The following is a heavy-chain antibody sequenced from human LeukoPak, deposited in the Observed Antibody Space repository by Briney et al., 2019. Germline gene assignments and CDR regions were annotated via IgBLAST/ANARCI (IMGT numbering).Heavy chain of an antibody. D-gene: IGHD5-24*01. V-gene: IGHV4-59*01. CDR2: IYYSGMT. CDR1: GGSISSYY. Sequence: SGTLSLTCTVSGGSISSYYWSWIPQPPGKGLEWIGYIYYSGMTNYNPSLKSRVTISLETSTNQFSLKLSSVTAADTAVYYCARSLSFDGYSDYWGQGTLVTVP. J-gene: IGHJ4*02. CDR3: ARSLSFDGYSDY.